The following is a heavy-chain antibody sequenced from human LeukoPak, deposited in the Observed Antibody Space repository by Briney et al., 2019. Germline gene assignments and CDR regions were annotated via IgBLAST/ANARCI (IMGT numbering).Heavy chain of an antibody. CDR3: ARTVDTAMGNWFDP. CDR2: IYYSGST. Sequence: SETLSLTCTVSGGSINRSSYYWVWIRQPPGKGLEWIGYIYYSGSTNYNPSLKSRVTISVDTSKNQFSLKLSSVTAADTAVYYCARTVDTAMGNWFDPWGQGTLVTVSS. CDR1: GGSINRSSYY. D-gene: IGHD5-18*01. J-gene: IGHJ5*02. V-gene: IGHV4-61*05.